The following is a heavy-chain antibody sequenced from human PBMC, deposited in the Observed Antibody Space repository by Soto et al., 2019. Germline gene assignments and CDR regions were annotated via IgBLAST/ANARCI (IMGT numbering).Heavy chain of an antibody. CDR1: GFTFSTYW. J-gene: IGHJ4*02. CDR2: INSDGSAT. D-gene: IGHD5-12*01. CDR3: ARGTEGSWAWWLTH. V-gene: IGHV3-74*01. Sequence: EVQLVESGGGLVQPGGSLRLSGAASGFTFSTYWMHWVRQAPGKGLVWVSRINSDGSATTYADSVKGRFTISRDNAKNTLYLQMNSLRAEDTAVYYCARGTEGSWAWWLTHWGQGTLVTVSS.